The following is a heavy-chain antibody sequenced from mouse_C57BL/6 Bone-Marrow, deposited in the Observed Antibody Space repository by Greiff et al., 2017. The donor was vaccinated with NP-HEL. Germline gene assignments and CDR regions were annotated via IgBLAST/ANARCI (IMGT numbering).Heavy chain of an antibody. J-gene: IGHJ2*01. Sequence: VQVVESGAELVKPGASVKISCKASGYAFSSYWMNWVKQRPGKGLEWIGQIYPGDGDTNYNGKFKGKATLTADKSSSTAYMQLSSLTSEDSAVYFCARKADYPGYFDYWGQGTTLTVSS. CDR2: IYPGDGDT. CDR1: GYAFSSYW. V-gene: IGHV1-80*01. D-gene: IGHD2-4*01. CDR3: ARKADYPGYFDY.